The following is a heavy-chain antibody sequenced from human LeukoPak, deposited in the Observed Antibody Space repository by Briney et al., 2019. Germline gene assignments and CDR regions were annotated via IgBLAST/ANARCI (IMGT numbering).Heavy chain of an antibody. CDR1: GFLFSNSW. J-gene: IGHJ4*02. Sequence: GGSLRLSCADPGFLFSNSWMAWVRQAPGRGLEWLANINQDGSAKTCVDSVKGRFTISRDNAKNSLYLQVNSLRAEDTAMYYCARDSGYNAFDYWGQGTLVTVSS. D-gene: IGHD5-12*01. CDR3: ARDSGYNAFDY. V-gene: IGHV3-7*05. CDR2: INQDGSAK.